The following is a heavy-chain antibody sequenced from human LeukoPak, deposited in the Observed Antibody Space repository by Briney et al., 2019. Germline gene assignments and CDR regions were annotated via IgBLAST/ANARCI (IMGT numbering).Heavy chain of an antibody. V-gene: IGHV3-11*01. CDR1: GFTLSDYY. D-gene: IGHD7-27*01. J-gene: IGHJ6*02. CDR2: ISSSGSTI. Sequence: GGSLRLSCAASGFTLSDYYMSWIRQAPGKGLEWVSYISSSGSTIYYADSVKGRFTISRDNAKNSLYLQMNSLRAEDTAVYYCARDPPGDYYYYYYGMDVWGQGTTVTVSS. CDR3: ARDPPGDYYYYYYGMDV.